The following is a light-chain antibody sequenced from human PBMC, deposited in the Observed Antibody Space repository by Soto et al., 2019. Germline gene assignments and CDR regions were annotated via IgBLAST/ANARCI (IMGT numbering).Light chain of an antibody. J-gene: IGLJ1*01. V-gene: IGLV1-47*01. CDR1: SSNSGSNY. CDR3: AAWDGCLSGYV. CDR2: RNN. Sequence: QSVLTQPHSASGTPGQRVTISCSGSSSNSGSNYGYWYQQLPGPAPKPLIYRNNQRPSGVPDRFSGSKSGTSASRAISGLLSEDYSDYYCAAWDGCLSGYVFGTGTKVTVL.